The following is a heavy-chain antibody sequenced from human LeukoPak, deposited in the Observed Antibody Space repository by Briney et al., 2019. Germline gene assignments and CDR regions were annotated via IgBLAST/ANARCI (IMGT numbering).Heavy chain of an antibody. CDR2: ISHTGGA. CDR3: AREDYGTGGYYRGDAFDI. V-gene: IGHV4-34*01. CDR1: GGSVSGYY. Sequence: SETLSLTCAVSGGSVSGYYWTWVRQPLGKGLEWIGEISHTGGANYNPSLKSRVTIGLDTSKKQLSLKLESVTAADTAVYYCAREDYGTGGYYRGDAFDIWGQGTMVTVSS. D-gene: IGHD3-10*01. J-gene: IGHJ3*02.